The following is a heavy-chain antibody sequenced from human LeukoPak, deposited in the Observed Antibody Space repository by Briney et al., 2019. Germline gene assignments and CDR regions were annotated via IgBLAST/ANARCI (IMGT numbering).Heavy chain of an antibody. CDR2: IYHSGST. CDR3: ASHYGDYPSDAFDI. J-gene: IGHJ3*02. D-gene: IGHD4-17*01. V-gene: IGHV4-30-2*01. CDR1: GGSISSGGYS. Sequence: PSQTLSLTCAVSGGSISSGGYSWSWIRQPPGKGLEWIGYIYHSGSTYYNPSLKSRVTISVDRSKNQFSLKLSSVTAADTAAYYCASHYGDYPSDAFDIWGQGTMVTVSS.